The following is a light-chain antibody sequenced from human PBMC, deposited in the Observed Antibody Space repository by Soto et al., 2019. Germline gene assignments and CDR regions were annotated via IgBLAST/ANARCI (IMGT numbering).Light chain of an antibody. J-gene: IGKJ1*01. CDR1: QSVSSN. Sequence: EIVMTQSPATLSVSPGERATLSCRASQSVSSNLAWYQQKPDQAPRLLIYGASTRATGIPARCSGSGSGTEFTLTISSLQAEDFGVYDCQQYNNLSPWTFGQGTKVEIK. CDR3: QQYNNLSPWT. CDR2: GAS. V-gene: IGKV3-15*01.